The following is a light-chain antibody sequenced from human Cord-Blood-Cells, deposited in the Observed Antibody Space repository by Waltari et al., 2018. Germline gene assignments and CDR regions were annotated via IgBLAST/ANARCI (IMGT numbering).Light chain of an antibody. J-gene: IGLJ1*01. V-gene: IGLV2-23*02. Sequence: QSALNQPASVSGYPGQSITIPCTGTSSDVGSYNLVTCYQQHPGKAPKLMIYEVSKRPSGVSKRFSGSKSGNTASLTISGLQAEDEADYYCCSYAGSSYVFGTGTKVTVL. CDR3: CSYAGSSYV. CDR1: SSDVGSYNL. CDR2: EVS.